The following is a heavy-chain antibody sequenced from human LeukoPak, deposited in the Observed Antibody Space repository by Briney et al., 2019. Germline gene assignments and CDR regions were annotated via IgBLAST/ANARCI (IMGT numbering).Heavy chain of an antibody. V-gene: IGHV4-39*02. Sequence: SETLSLTCTVSGGSISTFYWSWIRQPPGKGLEWIGSIYHSGSTYYNLSLKSRVTISVDTSKNHFSLKLSSVTAADTAVYYCARDSRGYYSYAFDIWGQGTMVTVSS. D-gene: IGHD3-22*01. CDR1: GGSISTFY. CDR3: ARDSRGYYSYAFDI. CDR2: IYHSGST. J-gene: IGHJ3*02.